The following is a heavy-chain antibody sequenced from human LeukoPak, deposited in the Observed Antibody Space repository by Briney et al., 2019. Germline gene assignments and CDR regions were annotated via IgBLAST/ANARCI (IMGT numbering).Heavy chain of an antibody. J-gene: IGHJ4*02. CDR3: AFPGYNSVY. V-gene: IGHV3-23*01. CDR2: ISGSGDNT. Sequence: GGSLRLSCTASGFTFRNYDMSWVRQARGKGLEWVSGISGSGDNTYNADSVKGRFTIARDNSKNTLYLQMSSLRAEDTAVYYCAFPGYNSVYWGQGTLVTVSS. D-gene: IGHD6-19*01. CDR1: GFTFRNYD.